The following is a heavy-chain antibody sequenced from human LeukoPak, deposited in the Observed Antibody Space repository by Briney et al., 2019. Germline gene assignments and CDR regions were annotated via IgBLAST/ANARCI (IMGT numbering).Heavy chain of an antibody. J-gene: IGHJ4*02. CDR2: IKQDGSEK. Sequence: GRSLRLSCAASGFTFSSYAMHWVRQAPGKGLEWVASIKQDGSEKYYVDSVKGRFTISRDNAKNSLYLQMNSLRAEDTAVYYCARVRGEYYYDSSGYLDYWGQGTLVTVSS. CDR1: GFTFSSYA. V-gene: IGHV3-7*04. D-gene: IGHD3-22*01. CDR3: ARVRGEYYYDSSGYLDY.